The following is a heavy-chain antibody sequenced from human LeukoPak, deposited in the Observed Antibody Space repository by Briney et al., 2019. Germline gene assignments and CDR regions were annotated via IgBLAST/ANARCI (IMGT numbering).Heavy chain of an antibody. D-gene: IGHD1-14*01. J-gene: IGHJ6*03. CDR1: GGSFSGYS. CDR3: ARGRDPGHYYYYYMDV. V-gene: IGHV4-34*01. CDR2: INHSGST. Sequence: PSETLSLTCAVYGGSFSGYSWSWIRQPPGKGLEWIGEINHSGSTNYNPSLKSRVTISVDTSKNQFSLKLISVTAADTAVYYCARGRDPGHYYYYYMDVWGKGTTVTVSS.